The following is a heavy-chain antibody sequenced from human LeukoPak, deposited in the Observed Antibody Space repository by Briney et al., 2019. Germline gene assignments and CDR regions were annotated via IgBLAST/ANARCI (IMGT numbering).Heavy chain of an antibody. CDR3: ARRVSATRWFDP. V-gene: IGHV3-74*01. CDR1: GFTFSSYG. J-gene: IGHJ5*02. D-gene: IGHD2-15*01. CDR2: INSDGSTT. Sequence: GGSLRLSCAAAGFTFSSYGMHWGRQAPGKGLVWVSRINSDGSTTNYADSVKGRFTISRDNAENTLYLQMNSLRVEDTAVYYCARRVSATRWFDPWGQGTLVTVSS.